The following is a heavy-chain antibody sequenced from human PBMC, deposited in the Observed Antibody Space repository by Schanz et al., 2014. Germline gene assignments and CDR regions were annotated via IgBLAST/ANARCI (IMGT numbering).Heavy chain of an antibody. CDR2: IIPILDKT. CDR3: AKVDRTRYYAMDV. Sequence: QVQLVQSGAEVKKPGSSVKVSCKASGGTFSSSTLTWVRQAPGQGLEWMGRIIPILDKTNYAQKFQGRVTMTRDTSTSTAYMELSSLRSEDTAVYYCAKVDRTRYYAMDVWGQGTTVTVSS. J-gene: IGHJ6*02. V-gene: IGHV1-69*08. CDR1: GGTFSSST. D-gene: IGHD3-9*01.